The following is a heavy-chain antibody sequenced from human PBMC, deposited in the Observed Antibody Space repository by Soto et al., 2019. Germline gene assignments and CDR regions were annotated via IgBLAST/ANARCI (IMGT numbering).Heavy chain of an antibody. CDR3: ASPGLSQRGSWYPSDYYGMDV. CDR1: GYSFTSYW. V-gene: IGHV5-10-1*01. CDR2: IDPSDSYT. D-gene: IGHD6-13*01. J-gene: IGHJ6*02. Sequence: GESLKISCKGSGYSFTSYWISWVRQMPGKGLEWMGRIDPSDSYTNYSPSFQGHVTISADKSISTAYLQWSSLKASDTAMYYCASPGLSQRGSWYPSDYYGMDVWGQGTTVTV.